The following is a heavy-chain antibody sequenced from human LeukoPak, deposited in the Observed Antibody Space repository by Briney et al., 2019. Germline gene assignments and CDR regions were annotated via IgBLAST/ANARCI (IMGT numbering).Heavy chain of an antibody. CDR3: ARGRTTVTPSIVDY. CDR2: IKQDGSEK. D-gene: IGHD4-17*01. J-gene: IGHJ4*02. V-gene: IGHV3-7*03. CDR1: GFTFSSYW. Sequence: GGSLKLSCAASGFTFSSYWMSWVRQAPGKGLEWVANIKQDGSEKYYVDSVRGRFTISRDNAGNSLYLQMNSPRAEDTAVYYCARGRTTVTPSIVDYWGQGTLVTVSS.